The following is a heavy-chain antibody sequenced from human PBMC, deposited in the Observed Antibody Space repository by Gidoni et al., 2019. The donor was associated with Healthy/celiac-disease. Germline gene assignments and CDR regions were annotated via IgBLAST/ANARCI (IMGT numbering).Heavy chain of an antibody. J-gene: IGHJ4*02. D-gene: IGHD3-16*01. CDR2: ISWNSGSI. CDR3: AKDLTFGGDHAFDY. V-gene: IGHV3-9*01. CDR1: GFTFDDYA. Sequence: EVQLVESGGGLVQPGRSLRLSCAASGFTFDDYAMHWVRQAPGKGLEWVSGISWNSGSIGYADAVKGRFTISRDNAKNSLYLQMNSLRAEDTALYYCAKDLTFGGDHAFDYWGQGTLVTVSS.